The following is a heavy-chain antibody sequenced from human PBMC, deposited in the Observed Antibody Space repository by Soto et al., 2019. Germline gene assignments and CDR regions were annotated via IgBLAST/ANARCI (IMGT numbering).Heavy chain of an antibody. CDR2: ISAYNGNT. D-gene: IGHD5-18*01. J-gene: IGHJ6*02. CDR1: GYTFTSYG. Sequence: XSVKGSCQASGYTFTSYGSIWVRQAPGQGLEWMGWISAYNGNTNYAQKLQGRVTMTTDTSTSTAYMELRSLRSDDTAVYYCARDTAMATQPYYYYYGMDVWGQGTTVTVSS. V-gene: IGHV1-18*01. CDR3: ARDTAMATQPYYYYYGMDV.